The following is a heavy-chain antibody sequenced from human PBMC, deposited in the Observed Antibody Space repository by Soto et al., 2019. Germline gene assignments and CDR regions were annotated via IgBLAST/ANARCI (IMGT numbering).Heavy chain of an antibody. CDR2: IYSRGDT. J-gene: IGHJ6*02. CDR1: GGSMRSYY. Sequence: PSETLSLTCSVSGGSMRSYYWNWLRQPAGKGLEWIGRIYSRGDTNYNPSVKSRVTMSVDTSKNEFSLRLNSVTAADTAVYYCAGIGEDVYYGMDVCGQGTTVTVSS. V-gene: IGHV4-4*07. D-gene: IGHD2-21*01. CDR3: AGIGEDVYYGMDV.